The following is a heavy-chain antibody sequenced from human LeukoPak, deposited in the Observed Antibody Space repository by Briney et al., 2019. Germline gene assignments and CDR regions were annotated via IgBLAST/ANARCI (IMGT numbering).Heavy chain of an antibody. CDR2: ISSRSVHI. Sequence: GGSLRLSCAASGFTLSTYTMDWVRQAPGMGLEWVASISSRSVHIHYADSLKGRFTISRDNAKNSLYLQMNSLRAEDTAVYFCARDIGEDLWALCSRWDFDIWGQGTVVTVSS. CDR1: GFTLSTYT. V-gene: IGHV3-21*01. J-gene: IGHJ3*02. CDR3: ARDIGEDLWALCSRWDFDI. D-gene: IGHD1-26*01.